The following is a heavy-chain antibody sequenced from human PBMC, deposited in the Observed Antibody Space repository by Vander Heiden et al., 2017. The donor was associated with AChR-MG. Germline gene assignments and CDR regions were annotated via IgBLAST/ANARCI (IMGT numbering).Heavy chain of an antibody. CDR1: GASISNYY. CDR2: LSTSGST. D-gene: IGHD1-20*01. Sequence: VQLQESGPGLVKPSETLSLTCTVSGASISNYYWSWIRQPAGKGWEWIGRLSTSGSTNYNPSIRRRVTMSVDTSENQFSRKLSAVTAADTAVYYGARGITGTTVSVGGQGALVTVSS. V-gene: IGHV4-4*07. CDR3: ARGITGTTVSV. J-gene: IGHJ4*02.